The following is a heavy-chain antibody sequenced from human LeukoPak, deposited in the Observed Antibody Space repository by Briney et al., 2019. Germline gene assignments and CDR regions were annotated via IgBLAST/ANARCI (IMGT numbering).Heavy chain of an antibody. CDR1: GGSISSGSYY. CDR2: IYTSGST. D-gene: IGHD3-3*01. CDR3: ARGTYYDFWSGYFQNNWFDP. Sequence: SETLSLTCTVSGGSISSGSYYWSWIRQPAGKGLEWIGRIYTSGSTNYNPSLKSRVTISVGTSKNQFSLKLSSVTAADTAVYYCARGTYYDFWSGYFQNNWFDPWGQGTLVTVSS. J-gene: IGHJ5*02. V-gene: IGHV4-61*02.